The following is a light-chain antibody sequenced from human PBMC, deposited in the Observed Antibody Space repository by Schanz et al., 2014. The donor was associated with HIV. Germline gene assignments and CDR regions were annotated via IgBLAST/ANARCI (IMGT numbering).Light chain of an antibody. CDR1: SSNIGSNY. CDR2: RNN. Sequence: QSVLTQPPSASGTPGQRVTISCSGSSSNIGSNYVYWYQQLPGTAPKLLIYRNNQRPSGVPDRFSGSKSGTSASLAISGLRSDDEAHYYCATWDDSLNGVVFGGGTKLTVL. V-gene: IGLV1-47*01. J-gene: IGLJ2*01. CDR3: ATWDDSLNGVV.